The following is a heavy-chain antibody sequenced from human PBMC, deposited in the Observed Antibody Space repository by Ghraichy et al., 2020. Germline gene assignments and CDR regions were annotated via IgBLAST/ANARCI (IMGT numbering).Heavy chain of an antibody. CDR3: AREPSIAVAPGLI. J-gene: IGHJ4*02. Sequence: GSLSLTCTVSGYSISSGYYWGWIRQPPGKGLEWIGSIYHSGSTYYNPSLKSRVTISVDTSKNQFSLKLSSVTAADTAVYYCAREPSIAVAPGLIWGQGTLVTVSS. D-gene: IGHD6-19*01. V-gene: IGHV4-38-2*02. CDR1: GYSISSGYY. CDR2: IYHSGST.